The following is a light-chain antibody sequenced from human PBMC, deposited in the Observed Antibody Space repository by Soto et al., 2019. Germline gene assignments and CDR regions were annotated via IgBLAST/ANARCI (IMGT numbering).Light chain of an antibody. J-gene: IGKJ2*01. V-gene: IGKV3-15*01. CDR1: QSVSSN. CDR3: QQYNNWPPYP. Sequence: EIVMTLSPATLSVSPGERATLSCRASQSVSSNLAWYQQKPGQAPRLLIYGASTRATGIPARFSGSGSGTEFTLTISSLQSEDFAVYYCQQYNNWPPYPFGQGTKLEIK. CDR2: GAS.